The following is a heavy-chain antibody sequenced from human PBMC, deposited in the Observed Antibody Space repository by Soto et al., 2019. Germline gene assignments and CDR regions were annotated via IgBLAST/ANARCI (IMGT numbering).Heavy chain of an antibody. J-gene: IGHJ6*02. CDR3: ARIFPGDTAMVRFYYSYGMDV. D-gene: IGHD5-18*01. CDR1: GYSFTSYW. V-gene: IGHV5-51*01. Sequence: PGESLKISCKGSGYSFTSYWIGWVRQMPGKGLEWMGIIYPGDSDTRYSPSFQGQVTISADKSISTAYLQWSSLKASDTAMYYCARIFPGDTAMVRFYYSYGMDVWGQGTTVTVSS. CDR2: IYPGDSDT.